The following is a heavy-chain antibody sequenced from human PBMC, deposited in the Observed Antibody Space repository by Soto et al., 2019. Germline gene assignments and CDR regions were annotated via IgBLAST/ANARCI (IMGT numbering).Heavy chain of an antibody. CDR3: ARVALDTAMVTRFYYYYYMDV. CDR2: ISAYNGNT. V-gene: IGHV1-18*01. Sequence: SVKVSCKASGYTLTSYGISWVRQAPGQGLEWMGWISAYNGNTNYAQKLQGRVTMTTDTSTSTAYMELRSLRSDDTAVYYCARVALDTAMVTRFYYYYYMDVWGKGTTVTVSS. CDR1: GYTLTSYG. D-gene: IGHD5-18*01. J-gene: IGHJ6*03.